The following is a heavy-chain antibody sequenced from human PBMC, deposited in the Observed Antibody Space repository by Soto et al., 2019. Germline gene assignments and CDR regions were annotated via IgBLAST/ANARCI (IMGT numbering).Heavy chain of an antibody. V-gene: IGHV4-59*08. D-gene: IGHD1-7*01. Sequence: SETLSLTCTVSGGSISSYYWSWIRQPPGKGLEWIGYIYYSGSTNYNPSLKSRVTISVDTSKNQFSLRLSSVTAADTAVYYCARMENLPTGTTSIDYWGQGTLVTVSS. CDR3: ARMENLPTGTTSIDY. CDR1: GGSISSYY. CDR2: IYYSGST. J-gene: IGHJ4*02.